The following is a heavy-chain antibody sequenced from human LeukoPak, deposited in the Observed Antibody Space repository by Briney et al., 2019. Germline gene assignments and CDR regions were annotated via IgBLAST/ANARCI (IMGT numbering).Heavy chain of an antibody. Sequence: ASVKVSCKASGYTFTSYGISWVRQAPGQGLEWMGWISAYNGNTNYAQKLQGRVTMTTDTSTSTAYMELRSLRSDDTAVYYCARDPPPEYDFWRVGYYYYYMDVWGKGTTVTVSS. V-gene: IGHV1-18*01. CDR2: ISAYNGNT. D-gene: IGHD3-3*01. CDR1: GYTFTSYG. J-gene: IGHJ6*03. CDR3: ARDPPPEYDFWRVGYYYYYMDV.